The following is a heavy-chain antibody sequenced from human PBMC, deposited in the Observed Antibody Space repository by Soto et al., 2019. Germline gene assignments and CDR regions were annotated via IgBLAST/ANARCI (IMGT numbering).Heavy chain of an antibody. V-gene: IGHV3-21*01. CDR3: ARVASYDDDFWSGYYDAFDI. J-gene: IGHJ3*02. CDR1: GFTFSSYS. Sequence: GGSLRLSCAASGFTFSSYSMNWVRQAPGKGLEWVSSISSSSSYIYYADSVKGRFTISRDNAKNSLYLQMNSLRAEDTAVYYCARVASYDDDFWSGYYDAFDIWGQGTMVTVSS. D-gene: IGHD3-3*01. CDR2: ISSSSSYI.